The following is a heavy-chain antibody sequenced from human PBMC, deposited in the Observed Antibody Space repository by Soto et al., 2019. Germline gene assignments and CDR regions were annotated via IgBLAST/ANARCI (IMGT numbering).Heavy chain of an antibody. Sequence: HPGGCMRLSCAACGLSFSSSIMTWFCQDQGKGLEWVSYISSSSSTIYYADTVKGRFTISRDNAKNSLYLQMNSLRAEDTVVYFCARDAMRPTYWYSELWGRGTLVTVSP. J-gene: IGHJ2*01. CDR3: ARDAMRPTYWYSEL. CDR2: ISSSSSTI. V-gene: IGHV3-48*01. CDR1: GLSFSSSI.